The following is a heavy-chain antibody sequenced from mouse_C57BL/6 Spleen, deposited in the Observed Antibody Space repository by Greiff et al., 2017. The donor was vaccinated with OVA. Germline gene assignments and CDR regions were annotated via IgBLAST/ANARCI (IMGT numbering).Heavy chain of an antibody. D-gene: IGHD1-1*02. CDR1: GFSFTSYG. J-gene: IGHJ4*01. Sequence: VHLVESGPGLVQPSQCLSITCTVSGFSFTSYGVHWVRQSPGKGLEWLGVIWRGGSTDYNAAFMSRLSNTKDNSKSQVFFKRNSLQADDTAIYYCAKEVATEGAMDYWGQGTSVTVSS. CDR2: IWRGGST. CDR3: AKEVATEGAMDY. V-gene: IGHV2-5*01.